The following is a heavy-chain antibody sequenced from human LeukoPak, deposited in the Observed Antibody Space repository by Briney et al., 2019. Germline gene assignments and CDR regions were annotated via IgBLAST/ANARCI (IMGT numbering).Heavy chain of an antibody. CDR1: GFTFSSYA. J-gene: IGHJ4*02. V-gene: IGHV3-30-3*02. CDR2: ISYDGSNK. D-gene: IGHD2-2*01. CDR3: AKSLSRGPAASDY. Sequence: GGSLRLSCAASGFTFSSYAMHWVRQAPGKGLEWVAVISYDGSNKYYADSVKGRFTISRDNSKNTLYLQMNSLRAEDTAVYYCAKSLSRGPAASDYWGQGTLVTVSS.